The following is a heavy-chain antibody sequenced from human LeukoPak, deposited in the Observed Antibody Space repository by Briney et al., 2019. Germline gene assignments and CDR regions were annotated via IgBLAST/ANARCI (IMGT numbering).Heavy chain of an antibody. V-gene: IGHV3-21*01. CDR1: GFTFSTYR. D-gene: IGHD6-13*01. J-gene: IGHJ4*02. CDR3: ATGSSSSFDY. Sequence: KPGGSLRLSCAASGFTFSTYRMNWVRQAPGKGLEWVSSISGSSSDISYADSLKGGFTISRDNAKNSVYLQMNSLRAEDTAVYYCATGSSSSFDYWGQGTLVTVSA. CDR2: ISGSSSDI.